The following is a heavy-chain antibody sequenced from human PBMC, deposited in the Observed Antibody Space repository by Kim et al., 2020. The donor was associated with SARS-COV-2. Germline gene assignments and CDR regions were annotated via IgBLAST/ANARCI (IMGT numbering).Heavy chain of an antibody. CDR2: IIPILGIA. Sequence: SVKVSCKASGGTFSSYAISWVRQAPGQGLEWMGRIIPILGIANYAQKFQGRVTITADKSTSTAYMELSSLRSEDTAVYYCARVRDYYGSGSSPHFDYWGQGTLVTVSS. V-gene: IGHV1-69*04. J-gene: IGHJ4*02. D-gene: IGHD3-10*01. CDR1: GGTFSSYA. CDR3: ARVRDYYGSGSSPHFDY.